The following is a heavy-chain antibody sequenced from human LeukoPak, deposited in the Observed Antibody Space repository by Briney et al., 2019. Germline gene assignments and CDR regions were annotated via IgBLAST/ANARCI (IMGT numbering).Heavy chain of an antibody. CDR1: GFTFSSYA. Sequence: GGSLRLSCAASGFTFSSYAMSWVRQAPGKVLEWVSAISGSGGSTYYADSVKGRFTISRDNSKNTLYLQMNSLRAEDTAVYYCAKPLSSGWYSSFDYWGQGTLVTVSP. D-gene: IGHD6-19*01. CDR2: ISGSGGST. V-gene: IGHV3-23*01. J-gene: IGHJ4*02. CDR3: AKPLSSGWYSSFDY.